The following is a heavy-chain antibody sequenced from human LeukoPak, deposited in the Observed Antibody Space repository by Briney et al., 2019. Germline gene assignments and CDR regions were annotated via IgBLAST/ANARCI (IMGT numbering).Heavy chain of an antibody. CDR3: ALGNYYYYYMDV. CDR1: GFTFSSYE. V-gene: IGHV3-48*03. Sequence: GGSLRLSCAASGFTFSSYEMNWVRQAPGKGLEWVSYISSSGSTIYYADSVKGRFTISRDNSKNTLYLQMNSLRAEDTAVYYCALGNYYYYYMDVWGKGTTVTVSS. CDR2: ISSSGSTI. J-gene: IGHJ6*03. D-gene: IGHD3-16*01.